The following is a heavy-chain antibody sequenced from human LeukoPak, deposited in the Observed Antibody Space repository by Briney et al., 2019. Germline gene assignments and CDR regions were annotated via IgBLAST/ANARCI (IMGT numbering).Heavy chain of an antibody. Sequence: GGSLRLSCAASGFTFSSYWMSWVRQAPGKGLEWVANIKQDGSEKYYVDSVKGLFTISRDNAKNSLYLQMNSLRAEDTAVYYCARLTNYYDSSAHTTGSFDYWGQGTLVTVSS. CDR3: ARLTNYYDSSAHTTGSFDY. J-gene: IGHJ4*02. CDR2: IKQDGSEK. CDR1: GFTFSSYW. D-gene: IGHD3-22*01. V-gene: IGHV3-7*01.